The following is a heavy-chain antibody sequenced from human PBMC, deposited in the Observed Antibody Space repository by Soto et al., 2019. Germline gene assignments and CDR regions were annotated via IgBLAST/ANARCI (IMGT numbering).Heavy chain of an antibody. CDR2: IDHDGPT. CDR1: GFIFSNYW. V-gene: IGHV3-74*01. Sequence: EVQLVESGGGLVQPGGSLGLSCAGSGFIFSNYWMHWVRQAPGKGLEWVSRIDHDGPTDYAASVRGRFTISRDNAENTLYLQMNSLRPEDTAVYYCVRDSHGDYWGQGTLVTVSS. J-gene: IGHJ4*02. CDR3: VRDSHGDY.